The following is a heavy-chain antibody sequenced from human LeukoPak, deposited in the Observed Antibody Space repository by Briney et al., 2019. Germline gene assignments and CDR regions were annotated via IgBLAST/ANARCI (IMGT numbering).Heavy chain of an antibody. Sequence: PSETLSLTCTVSGGSISSYYWSWIRQPPGKGLEWIGYIYYSGSTNYNPSLKSRVTLSVDTSKNQFSLKLSSVTAADTAVYYCARQTGYSYGKDYFDYWGQGTLVTVSS. CDR2: IYYSGST. D-gene: IGHD5-18*01. CDR3: ARQTGYSYGKDYFDY. V-gene: IGHV4-59*08. CDR1: GGSISSYY. J-gene: IGHJ4*02.